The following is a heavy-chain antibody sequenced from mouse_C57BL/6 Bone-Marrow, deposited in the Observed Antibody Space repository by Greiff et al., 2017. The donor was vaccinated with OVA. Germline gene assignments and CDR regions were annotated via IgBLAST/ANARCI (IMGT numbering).Heavy chain of an antibody. CDR1: GYTFTSYW. CDR3: ARKKGVSFDY. V-gene: IGHV1-55*01. CDR2: IYPGSGST. Sequence: QVQLKQPGAELVKPGASVKMSCKASGYTFTSYWITWVKQRPGQGLEWIGDIYPGSGSTNYNEKFKSKATLTVDTSASTAYMQLSSRTSEDSAVYYCARKKGVSFDYWGQGTTLTVSS. J-gene: IGHJ2*01.